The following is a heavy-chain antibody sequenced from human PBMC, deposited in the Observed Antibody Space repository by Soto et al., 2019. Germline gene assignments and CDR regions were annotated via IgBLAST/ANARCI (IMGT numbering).Heavy chain of an antibody. Sequence: PGGSLRLSCAASGFTFSSYSMRWVRQAPGKGLEWVAVISYDGSNKYYAASVKRRFTISRDNSKNTLYLQMNSLRAEDTAVFYCARARYYSSTSCYTFYFDYWGQGTRVTVSS. CDR1: GFTFSSYS. CDR3: ARARYYSSTSCYTFYFDY. V-gene: IGHV3-30-3*01. J-gene: IGHJ4*02. CDR2: ISYDGSNK. D-gene: IGHD2-2*02.